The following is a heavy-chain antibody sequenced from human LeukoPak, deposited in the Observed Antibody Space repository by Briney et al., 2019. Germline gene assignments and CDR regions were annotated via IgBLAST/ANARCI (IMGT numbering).Heavy chain of an antibody. D-gene: IGHD2-8*01. J-gene: IGHJ4*02. CDR2: VYYTGSS. Sequence: PSETLSLTCNVSGGSISSYYWSWIRQPPGKGLEWIGYVYYTGSSKYNPSLKSRVAISVETSKNQFSLKLRSVTTADTAVYYCARSWGMPPFYFDYWGQGTLVTVSS. CDR1: GGSISSYY. V-gene: IGHV4-59*08. CDR3: ARSWGMPPFYFDY.